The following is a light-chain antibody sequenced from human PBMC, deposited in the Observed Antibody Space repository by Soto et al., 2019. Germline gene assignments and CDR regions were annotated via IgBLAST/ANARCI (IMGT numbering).Light chain of an antibody. CDR1: SSDVGGYNY. CDR2: DVS. CDR3: SSYKSSSTPL. V-gene: IGLV2-14*01. J-gene: IGLJ1*01. Sequence: QSALTQPASVSGSPGQSITISCTGTSSDVGGYNYVSWYQQHPGKAPKLMIYDVSNRPSGVSNRCSGSKSGNTASLTISGLQAEDEADYYCSSYKSSSTPLFGTGIKVTVL.